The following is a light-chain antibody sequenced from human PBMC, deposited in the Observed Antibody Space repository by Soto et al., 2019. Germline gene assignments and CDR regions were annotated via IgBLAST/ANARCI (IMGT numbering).Light chain of an antibody. CDR1: QSVSSY. Sequence: EIVLTQSPATLSLSPGERATLSCRASQSVSSYLAWYQQKPGQAPRLLIYDTSNRVTGIPARFSGSGSGTDFTLTISSLEPEDFAVYYCQQRSNWPPRYTFGQGTKVDIK. CDR2: DTS. J-gene: IGKJ2*01. CDR3: QQRSNWPPRYT. V-gene: IGKV3-11*01.